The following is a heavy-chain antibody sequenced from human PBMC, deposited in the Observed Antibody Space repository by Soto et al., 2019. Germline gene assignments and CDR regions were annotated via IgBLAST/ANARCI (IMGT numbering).Heavy chain of an antibody. CDR1: GGTFSCYA. J-gene: IGHJ6*02. D-gene: IGHD3-3*01. Sequence: ASVKVCCKTSGGTFSCYAISWVRQAPGQGLEWMGGIIPIFGTANYAQKFQGRVTITADESTSTAYMELSSLRSEDTAVYYCARESYYDFWSGYYYYYYYGMDVWGQGTTVTVSS. V-gene: IGHV1-69*13. CDR2: IIPIFGTA. CDR3: ARESYYDFWSGYYYYYYYGMDV.